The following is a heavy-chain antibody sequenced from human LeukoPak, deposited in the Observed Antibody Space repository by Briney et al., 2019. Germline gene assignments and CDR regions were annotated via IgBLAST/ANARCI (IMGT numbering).Heavy chain of an antibody. V-gene: IGHV3-30*18. CDR2: ISYDGSNK. D-gene: IGHD3-22*01. Sequence: GGSLRFSFAAFESTFSSYGMPWFRKSPGKGREWVAVISYDGSNKNYADSVKGRFTISRDNSKNTLYLQMNSLRAEDTAVYYCAKERPYYYDSSGYKSYYFDYWGQGTLVTVSS. J-gene: IGHJ4*02. CDR3: AKERPYYYDSSGYKSYYFDY. CDR1: ESTFSSYG.